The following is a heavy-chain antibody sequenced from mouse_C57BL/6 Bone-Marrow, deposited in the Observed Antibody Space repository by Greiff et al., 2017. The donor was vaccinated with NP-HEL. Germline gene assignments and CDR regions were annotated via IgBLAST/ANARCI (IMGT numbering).Heavy chain of an antibody. Sequence: EVMLVESGGDLVKPGGSLKLSCAASGFTFSSYGMSWVRQTPAKRLEWVATISSGGSYTYYPDSVKGRFTLSRDNTKNTLYLQMSSLKSEDTAMYYCASLRDEDAMDYWGQGTSVTVSS. CDR3: ASLRDEDAMDY. J-gene: IGHJ4*01. CDR1: GFTFSSYG. V-gene: IGHV5-6*01. D-gene: IGHD3-3*01. CDR2: ISSGGSYT.